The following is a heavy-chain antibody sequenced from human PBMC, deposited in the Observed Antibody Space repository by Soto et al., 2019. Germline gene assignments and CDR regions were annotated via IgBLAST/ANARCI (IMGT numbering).Heavy chain of an antibody. CDR3: ARAGNTRFGVVITKYGMDV. J-gene: IGHJ6*02. CDR1: GFTFSSYS. D-gene: IGHD3-3*01. CDR2: ISSSSSYT. Sequence: GGSLRLSCAASGFTFSSYSMNWVRQAPGKGLEWVSSISSSSSYTNYAQKFQGRVTMTTDTSTSTAYMELRSLTSDDTAVYYSARAGNTRFGVVITKYGMDVWGQGTTVTVSS. V-gene: IGHV3-21*04.